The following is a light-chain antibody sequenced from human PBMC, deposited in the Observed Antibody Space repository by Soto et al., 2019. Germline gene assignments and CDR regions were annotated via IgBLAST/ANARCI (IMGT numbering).Light chain of an antibody. J-gene: IGKJ3*01. CDR3: IQSLPQNPYT. CDR1: QSLLYSNGYNY. Sequence: DIVMTQSPIFLPVTPGEPASISCRSSQSLLYSNGYNYVDWYLQRPGQSPQLLIYLGSDRASGVPDRFSGSGSGRDFSMRISRVVAEDVGVYYCIQSLPQNPYTFGPGTKVDFQ. V-gene: IGKV2-28*01. CDR2: LGS.